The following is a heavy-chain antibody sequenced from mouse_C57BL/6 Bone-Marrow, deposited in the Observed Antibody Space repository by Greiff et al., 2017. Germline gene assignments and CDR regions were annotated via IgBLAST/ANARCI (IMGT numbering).Heavy chain of an antibody. CDR2: IRNKANGYTT. Sequence: EVQLVESGGGLVQPGGSLSLSCAASGFTFTDYYMSWVRQPPGKALEWLGFIRNKANGYTTEYSASVKGRFTISRDNSHSSLYLQMNALRAEDSATYYCARWGYYGPLYAMDDWGQGTTVTVSS. V-gene: IGHV7-3*01. CDR3: ARWGYYGPLYAMDD. J-gene: IGHJ4*01. CDR1: GFTFTDYY. D-gene: IGHD1-1*01.